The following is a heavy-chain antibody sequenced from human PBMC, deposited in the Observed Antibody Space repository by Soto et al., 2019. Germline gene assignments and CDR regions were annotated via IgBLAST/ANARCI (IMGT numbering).Heavy chain of an antibody. V-gene: IGHV4-34*01. J-gene: IGHJ4*02. CDR1: DGSISCYY. CDR2: INHSGST. CDR3: ARRGTVLRYFDWLLPFDY. Sequence: SDTLSRTCAFYDGSISCYYLSWIRPPPGKGLEWIGEINHSGSTNYNPSLKSRVTISVDTSKNQFSLKLSSVTAADTAVYYCARRGTVLRYFDWLLPFDYWGQGTLVTVSS. D-gene: IGHD3-9*01.